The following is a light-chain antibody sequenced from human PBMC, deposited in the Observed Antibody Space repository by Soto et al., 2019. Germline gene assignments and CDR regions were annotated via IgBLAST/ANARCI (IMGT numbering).Light chain of an antibody. J-gene: IGKJ5*01. V-gene: IGKV1-39*01. CDR3: QQSYSTWIT. CDR2: GAS. CDR1: QSISSN. Sequence: DIQMTQSPSSLSASVGDRVTITCRASQSISSNVNWYQQKPGKAPTLLIYGASSLQSGVPSRFSGSGSGSDFTLTISSLQPEDFAAYYCQQSYSTWITFGQGTRLEIK.